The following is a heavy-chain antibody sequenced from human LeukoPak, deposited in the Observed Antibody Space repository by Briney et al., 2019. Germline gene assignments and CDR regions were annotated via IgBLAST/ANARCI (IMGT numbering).Heavy chain of an antibody. CDR2: IDSDVSST. CDR3: ARGAYYFDY. Sequence: GSLRLSCAASGFTFSIYWMHWGRQAPGNGLVWVSLIDSDVSSTRSADSVKVRCTISRENAKNTLYLQMNSLRAEETAVYYCARGAYYFDYWGQGNLVTVSS. CDR1: GFTFSIYW. J-gene: IGHJ4*02. V-gene: IGHV3-74*01.